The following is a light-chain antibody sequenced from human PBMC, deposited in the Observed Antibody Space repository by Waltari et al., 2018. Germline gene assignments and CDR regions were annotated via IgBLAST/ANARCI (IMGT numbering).Light chain of an antibody. CDR3: ATWDDSLSASYV. CDR1: SSNSESHS. V-gene: IGLV1-47*01. CDR2: RNN. J-gene: IGLJ1*01. Sequence: QSVLTQPPSASATPGQRVTIACTGSSSNSESHSVYWSQPLPGTAPKLLIYRNNQRPSGVPDRFSGSKSGTSASLAISGLRSEDEADYYCATWDDSLSASYVFGTGTKVTVL.